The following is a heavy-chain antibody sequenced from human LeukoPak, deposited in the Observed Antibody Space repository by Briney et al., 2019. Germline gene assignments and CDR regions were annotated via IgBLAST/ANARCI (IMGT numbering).Heavy chain of an antibody. CDR2: FDPEDGET. CDR3: ATNRNKAHLAFGEFFFDY. J-gene: IGHJ4*02. D-gene: IGHD3-10*01. CDR1: GYTLTELS. V-gene: IGHV1-24*01. Sequence: ASVKVSCKVSGYTLTELSMHWVRQAPGKGLEWMGGFDPEDGETIYAQKFQGRVTMTEDTSTDTAYMELSSLRSEDTAVYYCATNRNKAHLAFGEFFFDYWGQGTLVTVSS.